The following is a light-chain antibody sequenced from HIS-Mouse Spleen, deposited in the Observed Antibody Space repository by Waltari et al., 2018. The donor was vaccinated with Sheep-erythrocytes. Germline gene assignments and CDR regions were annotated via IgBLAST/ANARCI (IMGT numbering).Light chain of an antibody. Sequence: QSALPQPRSVSGSPGQSVTIPCPGTSREVGGYNYVSWSQQPPGKAPKHMMYDVSKRPSGVPDRFSGSKSGNTASLTISGLQAMDEADYYCQAWDSSTAVFGGGTKLTVL. CDR2: DVS. J-gene: IGLJ2*01. CDR1: SREVGGYNY. V-gene: IGLV2-11*02. CDR3: QAWDSSTAV.